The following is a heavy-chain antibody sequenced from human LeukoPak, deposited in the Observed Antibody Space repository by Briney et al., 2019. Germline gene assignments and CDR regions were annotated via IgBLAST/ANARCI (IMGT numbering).Heavy chain of an antibody. CDR3: GRHIVATITGVDY. D-gene: IGHD5-12*01. V-gene: IGHV4-39*01. CDR2: IYYSGST. J-gene: IGHJ4*02. Sequence: PSETLSLTCTVSGGSISSSSYYWGWIRQPPGKGLEWIGSIYYSGSTYYNPSLKSRVTISVDTSKNQFSLKLSSVTAADTAVYYCGRHIVATITGVDYWGQGTLVTVSS. CDR1: GGSISSSSYY.